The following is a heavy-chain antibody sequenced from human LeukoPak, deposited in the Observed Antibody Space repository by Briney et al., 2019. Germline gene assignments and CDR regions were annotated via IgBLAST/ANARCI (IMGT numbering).Heavy chain of an antibody. V-gene: IGHV1-2*02. Sequence: ASVKVSCKASGYTFTGYSIHWVRQAPGQGLEWMGWINLKSGGTNYAQKFQARVTVTRETSISTAYMELSRLRSDDTAVYYCAREDSTGYSTLDYWGQGTLVTVSS. CDR1: GYTFTGYS. D-gene: IGHD3-22*01. CDR3: AREDSTGYSTLDY. J-gene: IGHJ4*02. CDR2: INLKSGGT.